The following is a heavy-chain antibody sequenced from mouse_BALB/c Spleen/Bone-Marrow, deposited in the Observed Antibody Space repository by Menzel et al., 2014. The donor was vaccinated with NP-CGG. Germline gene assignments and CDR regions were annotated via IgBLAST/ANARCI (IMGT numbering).Heavy chain of an antibody. CDR3: ARRGARATGFAY. CDR1: GFNIKDTY. CDR2: IDPANGNT. Sequence: VQLQQSGAELVKPGASVKLSCTASGFNIKDTYMHWVKQRPEQGLEWIGRIDPANGNTKYDPKFQGKATITADTSSNTAYLQLSSRTSEDTAVYCCARRGARATGFAYWGQGTLVTVSA. J-gene: IGHJ3*01. D-gene: IGHD3-1*01. V-gene: IGHV14-3*02.